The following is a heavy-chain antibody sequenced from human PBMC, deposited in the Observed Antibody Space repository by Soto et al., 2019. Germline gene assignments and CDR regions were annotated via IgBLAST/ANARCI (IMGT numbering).Heavy chain of an antibody. V-gene: IGHV1-18*01. CDR2: ISAYNGNT. CDR1: GYTFTSYG. J-gene: IGHJ6*02. Sequence: ASVKVSCKASGYTFTSYGISWVRQAPGQGLEWMGWISAYNGNTNYAQKLQGRVTITADESTSTAYMELSSLRSEDTAVYYCARDQTTYYYGSGSYFFRYYYYGMDVWGQGTTVTVSS. CDR3: ARDQTTYYYGSGSYFFRYYYYGMDV. D-gene: IGHD3-10*01.